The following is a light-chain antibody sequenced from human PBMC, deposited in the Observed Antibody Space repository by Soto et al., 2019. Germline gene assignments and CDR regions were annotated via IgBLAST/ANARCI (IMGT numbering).Light chain of an antibody. Sequence: IQMTHSPSTLPASLVDIVTITFRASQSISNWLAWYQQKPGTAPKVLIYHASNLQSGVPSRFSGSRSGTDFTLTISCLQSEDFAVYYCQQYNDWLWTFGQGTKVDIK. J-gene: IGKJ1*01. CDR1: QSISNW. CDR3: QQYNDWLWT. V-gene: IGKV1-5*01. CDR2: HAS.